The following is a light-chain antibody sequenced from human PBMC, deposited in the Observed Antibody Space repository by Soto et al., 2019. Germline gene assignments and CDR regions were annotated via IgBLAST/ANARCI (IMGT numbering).Light chain of an antibody. J-gene: IGKJ1*01. CDR1: QSVSSSY. V-gene: IGKV3-20*01. CDR3: QQYGSSPTT. CDR2: GAS. Sequence: EILLTQSPCTLSLSPGERATLSCRASQSVSSSYLAWYQQKPGQAPRVLMYGASSRATGIPERFSGSGSGTDFTLTISRLEPEDFALYYCQQYGSSPTTFGQGTKVDIK.